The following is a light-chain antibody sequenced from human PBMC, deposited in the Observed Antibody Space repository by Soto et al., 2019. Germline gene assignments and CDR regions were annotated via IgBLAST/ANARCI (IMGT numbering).Light chain of an antibody. CDR2: KTS. CDR3: QHWNDYSWT. Sequence: DIHMTQSPSPLSASVGDRVTITCRASQSISIWLAWYQQKPGKAPNLLIYKTSSLETGVPSRFSGSGAGTQFTPTISSLQPDDSATYYCQHWNDYSWTFGQGTKVEVK. CDR1: QSISIW. J-gene: IGKJ1*01. V-gene: IGKV1-5*03.